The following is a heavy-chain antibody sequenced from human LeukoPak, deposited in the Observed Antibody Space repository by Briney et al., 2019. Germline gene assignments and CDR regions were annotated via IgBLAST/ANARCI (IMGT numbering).Heavy chain of an antibody. J-gene: IGHJ4*02. V-gene: IGHV4-59*11. CDR1: GDSITSHY. CDR2: IYYSGST. CDR3: ARRSGVLDSRDYRYYFDY. Sequence: SETLSLTCLVSGDSITSHYWSWIRQPPGKGLEYIGYIYYSGSTDYNPSLKSRVTISLDTSKNQFSLNLNSVTAADTAVYYCARRSGVLDSRDYRYYFDYWGQGTLVTVSS. D-gene: IGHD3-22*01.